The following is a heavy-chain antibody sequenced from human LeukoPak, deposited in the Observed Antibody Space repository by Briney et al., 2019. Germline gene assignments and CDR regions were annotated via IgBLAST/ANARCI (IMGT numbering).Heavy chain of an antibody. CDR2: INHSGST. CDR1: GASFSGYY. V-gene: IGHV4-34*01. Sequence: SETLSLTCAVYGASFSGYYWSWIRQPPGKGLEWIGEINHSGSTYYNPSLKSRVTISVDTSKNQFSLKLSSVTAADTAVYYSARTYDSSGYYLYYFDYWGQGTLLTLSS. CDR3: ARTYDSSGYYLYYFDY. D-gene: IGHD3-22*01. J-gene: IGHJ4*02.